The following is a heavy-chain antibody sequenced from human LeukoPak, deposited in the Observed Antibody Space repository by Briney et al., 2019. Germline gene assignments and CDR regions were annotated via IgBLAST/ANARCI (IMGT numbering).Heavy chain of an antibody. Sequence: SETLSLTCTVSGDSISNYYCNWIRQSPGKGLEWLGYIHNSGGTKYNPSLNSRVSISVDTSRNQFSLKLSSVTAADTAAYYCATGIGWLLLYWGQGTLVTVSS. CDR1: GDSISNYY. CDR3: ATGIGWLLLY. V-gene: IGHV4-59*01. D-gene: IGHD3-22*01. CDR2: IHNSGGT. J-gene: IGHJ4*02.